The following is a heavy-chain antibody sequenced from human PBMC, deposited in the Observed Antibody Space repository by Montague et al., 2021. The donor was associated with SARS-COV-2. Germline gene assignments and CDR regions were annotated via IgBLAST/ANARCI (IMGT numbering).Heavy chain of an antibody. J-gene: IGHJ3*02. CDR2: IYYSGSA. CDR1: GDSINNSRYY. Sequence: SETLSLTCSVSGDSINNSRYYWGWIRQPPGKGLEWIGTIYYSGSAYYNPSLKSRVTISVDTSKDQFSLKLNSVTATDTAVYYCARPKSTRGVIIRGAFHIWGQGTKVTVSS. CDR3: ARPKSTRGVIIRGAFHI. V-gene: IGHV4-39*01. D-gene: IGHD3-10*01.